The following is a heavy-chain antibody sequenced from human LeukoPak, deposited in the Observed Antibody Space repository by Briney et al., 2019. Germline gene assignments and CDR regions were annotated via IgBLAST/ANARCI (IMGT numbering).Heavy chain of an antibody. CDR2: VTASGDNT. J-gene: IGHJ4*02. Sequence: GGSLRLSCAASGFTFSSFSMGWLRQAPGKGLEGVSAVTASGDNTYYADYVKGRFTISRDNSKNTLYLQMNSLRAEDTAVYYCAKGNGYTYGRYYFDYWGQGTLVTVSS. CDR3: AKGNGYTYGRYYFDY. CDR1: GFTFSSFS. V-gene: IGHV3-23*01. D-gene: IGHD5-18*01.